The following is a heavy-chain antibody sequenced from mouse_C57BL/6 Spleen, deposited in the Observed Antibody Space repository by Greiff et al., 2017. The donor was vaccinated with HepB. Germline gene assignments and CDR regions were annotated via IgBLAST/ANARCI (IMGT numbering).Heavy chain of an antibody. Sequence: QVTLKVSGPGILQSSQTLSLTCSFSGFSLSTSGMGVSWLRQPSGKGLEWLAHIYWDDDKRYNPSLKSRLTIAKDTSRNQVFLKITSVDTADTATDYCARRRAYYYDSSYEYFDVWGTGTTVTVSS. CDR2: IYWDDDK. J-gene: IGHJ1*03. V-gene: IGHV8-12*01. CDR1: GFSLSTSGMG. D-gene: IGHD1-1*01. CDR3: ARRRAYYYDSSYEYFDV.